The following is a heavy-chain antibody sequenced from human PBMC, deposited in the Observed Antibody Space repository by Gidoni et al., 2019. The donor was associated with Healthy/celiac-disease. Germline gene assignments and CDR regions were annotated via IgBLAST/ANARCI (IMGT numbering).Heavy chain of an antibody. D-gene: IGHD6-19*01. CDR3: ARVAWAVAGTGADDY. CDR1: GYTFTGYY. J-gene: IGHJ4*02. V-gene: IGHV1-2*02. CDR2: INPNSGGT. Sequence: QVQLVPSGAEVTKPGASVKVSCQASGYTFTGYYMHWVRQAPGQGLEWMGWINPNSGGTNYAQKFQGRVTMTRDTSISTAYMELSRLRSDDTAVYYCARVAWAVAGTGADDYWGQGTLVTVSS.